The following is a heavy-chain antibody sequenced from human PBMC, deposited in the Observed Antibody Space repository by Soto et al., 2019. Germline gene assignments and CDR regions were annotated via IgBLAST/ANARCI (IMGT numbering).Heavy chain of an antibody. CDR3: ARDPLWFGEIGYFDY. Sequence: GGSLRLSCAASGFTFSNHAMNWVRQAPGKGLEWVSSIDSSGNFIYYADSVKGRFTISRDNAKSSLYLQMSTLKAEDTAVYYCARDPLWFGEIGYFDYWGQGA. D-gene: IGHD3-10*01. CDR1: GFTFSNHA. V-gene: IGHV3-21*01. CDR2: IDSSGNFI. J-gene: IGHJ4*02.